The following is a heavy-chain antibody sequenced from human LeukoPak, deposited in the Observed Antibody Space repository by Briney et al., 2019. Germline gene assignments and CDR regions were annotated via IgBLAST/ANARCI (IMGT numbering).Heavy chain of an antibody. CDR3: ARDVVCSVVNCPGGIYY. CDR2: TYYRSKWYN. Sequence: SQTLSLTCAMSGDSATINRAAWHWIRQSPSRGLEWLGRTYYRSKWYNDYAISVKSRITINPDTSKNQFSLRLNSVTPEDTAVYYCARDVVCSVVNCPGGIYYWGRGHLVTVSS. V-gene: IGHV6-1*01. CDR1: GDSATINRAA. D-gene: IGHD3-10*01. J-gene: IGHJ4*02.